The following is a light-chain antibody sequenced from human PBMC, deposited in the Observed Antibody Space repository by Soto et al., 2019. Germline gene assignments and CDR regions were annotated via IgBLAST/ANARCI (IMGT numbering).Light chain of an antibody. V-gene: IGKV1-39*01. Sequence: IQMTQSPSSLSASVGDRVTITCRASQRISSYLNWYQQRPGKATKLLIYAASSLQSGVPSGFSGSGSGTDLTLTISSLQPEDFATYYSQQSYSTLWTVGQGTKVDIK. J-gene: IGKJ1*01. CDR1: QRISSY. CDR3: QQSYSTLWT. CDR2: AAS.